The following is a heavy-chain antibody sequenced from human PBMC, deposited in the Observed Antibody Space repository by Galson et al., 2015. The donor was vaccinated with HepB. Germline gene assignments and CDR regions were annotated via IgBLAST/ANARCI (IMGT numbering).Heavy chain of an antibody. CDR2: IKQDGSEK. Sequence: SLRLSCAASGFTFSGSWMSWVRQAPGKGLEWVANIKQDGSEKYYVDSVKGRFTISRDNAKNSLYLQMNSLRAEDTAVYYCARKPNYYDSSGYYDDAIDIWGQGTMVTVSS. J-gene: IGHJ3*02. CDR1: GFTFSGSW. CDR3: ARKPNYYDSSGYYDDAIDI. V-gene: IGHV3-7*01. D-gene: IGHD3-22*01.